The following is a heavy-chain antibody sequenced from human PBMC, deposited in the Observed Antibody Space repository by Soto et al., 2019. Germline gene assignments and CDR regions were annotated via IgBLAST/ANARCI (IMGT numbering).Heavy chain of an antibody. V-gene: IGHV6-1*01. D-gene: IGHD6-19*01. CDR2: TYYRSKWYS. Sequence: SQTLSLTCAISGDSVSSNSAAWNWIRQSPSRGLEWLGRTYYRSKWYSDSAVSVKSRITINSDTPKNQFTLQLNSVTPEDTAVYYCATIAVAGTMADPWGQGTLVTVSS. J-gene: IGHJ5*02. CDR3: ATIAVAGTMADP. CDR1: GDSVSSNSAA.